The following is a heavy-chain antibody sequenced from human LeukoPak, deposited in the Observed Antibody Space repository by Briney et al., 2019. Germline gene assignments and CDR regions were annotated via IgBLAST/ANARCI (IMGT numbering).Heavy chain of an antibody. CDR1: GFTFSSYE. CDR2: ISSSGSTI. J-gene: IGHJ4*02. V-gene: IGHV3-48*03. D-gene: IGHD3-22*01. Sequence: GGSLRLSCAASGFTFSSYEMNWVRQAPGKGLEWVSYISSSGSTIYYADSVKGRFTISRDNAKNSLYLQMNSLRAEDTAVYYCARDSFEVESSGYYPFDYWGQGTLVTVSS. CDR3: ARDSFEVESSGYYPFDY.